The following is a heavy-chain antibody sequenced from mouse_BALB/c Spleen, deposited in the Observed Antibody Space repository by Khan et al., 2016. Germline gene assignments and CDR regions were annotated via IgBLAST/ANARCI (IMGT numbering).Heavy chain of an antibody. CDR3: ARECDGNHYYAMDY. Sequence: EVELVESGGGLVKPGGSLRLSCAAAGFTFSVYYMYWVRQTPEKRLEWVATISDGGTYTYYPDSVKGRFTISRDNAKNILYLQMSSLKSEDTAMYYLARECDGNHYYAMDYWGQGTSVTVSS. CDR2: ISDGGTYT. J-gene: IGHJ4*01. CDR1: GFTFSVYY. V-gene: IGHV5-4*02. D-gene: IGHD2-1*01.